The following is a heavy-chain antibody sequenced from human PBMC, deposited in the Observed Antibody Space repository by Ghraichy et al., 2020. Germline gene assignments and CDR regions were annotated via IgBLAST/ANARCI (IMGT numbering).Heavy chain of an antibody. CDR2: MSWDSGSI. Sequence: GGSLRLSCAASGFTFDDYAMHWVRQAPGKGLEWVSGMSWDSGSIGYADSVKGRFTISRDNAKNSLYLQMNSLRAEDTALYYCAREDGAAHDYWGQGTLVTVSS. V-gene: IGHV3-9*01. D-gene: IGHD3-10*01. CDR1: GFTFDDYA. J-gene: IGHJ4*02. CDR3: AREDGAAHDY.